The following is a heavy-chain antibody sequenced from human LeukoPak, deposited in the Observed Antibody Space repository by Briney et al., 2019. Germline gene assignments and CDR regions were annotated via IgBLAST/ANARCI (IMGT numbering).Heavy chain of an antibody. CDR1: GGSISSYY. V-gene: IGHV4-39*01. CDR3: ARQSHNSGTYFDY. Sequence: SETLSLTCTVSGGSISSYYWGWIRQPPGKGLEWIGNIYYSGNTYYNPSLKSRVTISVDTSKNQLSLKLTSVTAADTSVYYCARQSHNSGTYFDYWGQGTLVTVSS. D-gene: IGHD6-19*01. J-gene: IGHJ4*02. CDR2: IYYSGNT.